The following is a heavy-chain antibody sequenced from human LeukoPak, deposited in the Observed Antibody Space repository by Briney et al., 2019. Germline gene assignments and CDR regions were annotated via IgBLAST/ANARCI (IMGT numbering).Heavy chain of an antibody. Sequence: GGSLRLSCAASEFTFSSYWMHWVRQAPGKGLEWVAVLHSGDSTQYADSVKGRFTISRDNSKNTLYLQMNSLRAEDTAIYYCAREISSGYYYGDAFDIWGQGTMVTVPS. D-gene: IGHD3-22*01. V-gene: IGHV3-66*01. CDR1: EFTFSSYW. CDR2: LHSGDST. CDR3: AREISSGYYYGDAFDI. J-gene: IGHJ3*02.